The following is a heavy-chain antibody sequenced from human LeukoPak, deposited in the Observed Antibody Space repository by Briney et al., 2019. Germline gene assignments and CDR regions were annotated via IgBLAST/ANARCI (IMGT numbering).Heavy chain of an antibody. CDR3: ARFGAAGILLSRYYFDY. CDR2: IIPIFGTA. V-gene: IGHV1-69*13. Sequence: SVKVSCKASGGTFSSYAISWVRQAPGQGLEWMGGIIPIFGTANYAQKFQGRVTITADESTSTAYMELSSLRSEDTAVYYCARFGAAGILLSRYYFDYWGQGTLVTVSS. J-gene: IGHJ4*02. D-gene: IGHD6-13*01. CDR1: GGTFSSYA.